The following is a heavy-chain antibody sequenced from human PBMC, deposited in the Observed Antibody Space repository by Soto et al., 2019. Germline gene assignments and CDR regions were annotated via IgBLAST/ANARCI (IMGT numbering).Heavy chain of an antibody. CDR1: GFTFSSYA. D-gene: IGHD5-12*01. V-gene: IGHV3-64D*06. CDR3: VKSRGGNNFDFFD. J-gene: IGHJ4*02. CDR2: VRGNGDPP. Sequence: HPGGSLRLSCSASGFTFSSYAMHWVRQAPGKGLEYVSGVRGNGDPPFYADSVKGRFTISRDNSKNTLYLQMSSLSADDTAVYYCVKSRGGNNFDFFDWGQGALGTVSS.